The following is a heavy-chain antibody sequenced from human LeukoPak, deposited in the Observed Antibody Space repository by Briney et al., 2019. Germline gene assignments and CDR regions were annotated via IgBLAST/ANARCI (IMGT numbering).Heavy chain of an antibody. CDR3: TIDSNSGWSGY. V-gene: IGHV3-15*01. J-gene: IGHJ4*02. Sequence: GGALRLSCAGSGVTFSNAWLSWGGQAPGKGGEGGGRIKTKKEGGTTEYTARGKGKLTVAREETKDRVCLQIDSLKSEDTAVYYCTIDSNSGWSGYWGQGTLVTVSS. D-gene: IGHD6-19*01. CDR2: IKTKKEGGTT. CDR1: GVTFSNAW.